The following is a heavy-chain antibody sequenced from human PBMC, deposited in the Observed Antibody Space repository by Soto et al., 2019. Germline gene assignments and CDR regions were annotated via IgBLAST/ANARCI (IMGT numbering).Heavy chain of an antibody. Sequence: ASVKVSCKASGYTFINYYMHWVRQAPGQGFEWIGRISTKSGGTNYAQKFQGRVTMTTDTSTSTAYMELRSLRSDDTAVYYCARDYPDYGDYQNFDYWGQGTLVTVSS. D-gene: IGHD4-17*01. CDR2: ISTKSGGT. V-gene: IGHV1-18*01. CDR3: ARDYPDYGDYQNFDY. J-gene: IGHJ4*02. CDR1: GYTFINYY.